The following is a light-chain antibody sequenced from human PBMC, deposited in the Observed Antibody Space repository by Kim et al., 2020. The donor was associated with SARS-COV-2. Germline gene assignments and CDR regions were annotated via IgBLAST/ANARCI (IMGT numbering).Light chain of an antibody. CDR2: GAS. CDR3: EQYGSSPRT. V-gene: IGKV3-20*01. J-gene: IGKJ2*02. Sequence: EIVLTQSPGTLSLSPGERATLSCRASQSVSDCKSVWYQQKPGQPPRLLIYGASSRATSIPDRISGSGSGTDFTLTISRLEPEDVAVYYCEQYGSSPRTFGQGTKVDI. CDR1: QSVSDCK.